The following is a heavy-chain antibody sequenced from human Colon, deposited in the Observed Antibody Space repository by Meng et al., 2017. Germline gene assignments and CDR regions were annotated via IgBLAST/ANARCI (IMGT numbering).Heavy chain of an antibody. CDR3: ASGKSGFDY. D-gene: IGHD2-8*02. CDR2: IDSDSTT. CDR1: GFTFSDYY. J-gene: IGHJ4*02. Sequence: QGQVVGSGGGWVKPGGSLRLSCAASGFTFSDYYTSWIRQAPGKGLEWVSYIDSDSTTYYADSVKGRFTISRDNAKKSLYLQMSSLRVEDTAVYYCASGKSGFDYWGQGALVTVSS. V-gene: IGHV3-11*01.